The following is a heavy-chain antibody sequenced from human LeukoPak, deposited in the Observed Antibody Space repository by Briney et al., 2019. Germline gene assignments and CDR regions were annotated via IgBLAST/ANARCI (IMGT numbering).Heavy chain of an antibody. CDR3: ARDREVTKGNWFGP. D-gene: IGHD4-17*01. Sequence: PGRSLRLSCAASGFTFSRYGMHWVRQAPGQGLEWVAMIWYDGSNKNYADPAKGRFTISRDNSRNTLYLEMNTLRAEDTAVYYCARDREVTKGNWFGPWGQGTLVTVST. CDR2: IWYDGSNK. CDR1: GFTFSRYG. J-gene: IGHJ5*02. V-gene: IGHV3-33*01.